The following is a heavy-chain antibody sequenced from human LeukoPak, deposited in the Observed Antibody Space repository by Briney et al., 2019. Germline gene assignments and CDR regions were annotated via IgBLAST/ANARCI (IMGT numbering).Heavy chain of an antibody. V-gene: IGHV4-30-4*08. CDR2: IYYSGST. CDR1: GGSISSGDYY. CDR3: ARTVDTAMAFDY. Sequence: SQTLSLTCTVSGGSISSGDYYWSWIRQPPGKGLEWIGYIYYSGSTYYNPSLKSRVTISVDTSKNQLSLKLSSVTAADTAAYYCARTVDTAMAFDYWGQGTLVTVSS. D-gene: IGHD5-18*01. J-gene: IGHJ4*02.